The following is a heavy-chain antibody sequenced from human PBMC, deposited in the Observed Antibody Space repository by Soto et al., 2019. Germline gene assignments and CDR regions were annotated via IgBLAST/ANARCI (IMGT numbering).Heavy chain of an antibody. J-gene: IGHJ4*02. CDR2: ISYDGSNK. D-gene: IGHD3-16*01. CDR1: GFTFSSYA. Sequence: QVQLVESGGGVVQPGRSLRLSCAASGFTFSSYAMHWVRQAPGKGLEWVAVISYDGSNKYYADSVKGRFTISRDNSKNTLSLKMNSLRAEDTAVYCGARAYEGDYVAYWGQGTLVPGSS. CDR3: ARAYEGDYVAY. V-gene: IGHV3-30-3*01.